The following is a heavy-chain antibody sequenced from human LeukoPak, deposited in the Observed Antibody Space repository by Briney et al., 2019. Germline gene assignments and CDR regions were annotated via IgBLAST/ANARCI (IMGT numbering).Heavy chain of an antibody. V-gene: IGHV1-8*01. Sequence: ASVKVSCKASGYTFTSYDINWVRQATGQGLEWMGWMNPNSGNTGYAQKFQGRVTMTRNTSISTAYMELSSLRSEDTAVYYCAGARRMNSGYSSSWYSFNYWGQGTLVTVSS. CDR1: GYTFTSYD. CDR3: AGARRMNSGYSSSWYSFNY. CDR2: MNPNSGNT. J-gene: IGHJ4*02. D-gene: IGHD6-13*01.